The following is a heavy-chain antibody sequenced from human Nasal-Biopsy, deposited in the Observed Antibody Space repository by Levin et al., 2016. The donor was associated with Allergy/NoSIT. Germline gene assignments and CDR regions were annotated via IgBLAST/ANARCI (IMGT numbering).Heavy chain of an antibody. Sequence: ASVKVSCKASGYIFNGVFIHWVRQAPGQGLEWMGWINPNNGVTKYAQKFQGWVTMTTDTSISTVYMDVSRLTSDDTAVYYCFLMDVWGQGTTVTVSS. CDR1: GYIFNGVF. CDR3: FLMDV. CDR2: INPNNGVT. J-gene: IGHJ6*02. D-gene: IGHD2/OR15-2a*01. V-gene: IGHV1-2*04.